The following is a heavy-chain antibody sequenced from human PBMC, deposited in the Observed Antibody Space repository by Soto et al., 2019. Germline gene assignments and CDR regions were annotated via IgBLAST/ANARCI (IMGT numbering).Heavy chain of an antibody. V-gene: IGHV1-18*01. J-gene: IGHJ4*02. CDR1: GYRFTTYG. D-gene: IGHD3-16*01. Sequence: ASVKVSCKVSGYRFTTYGINWVRQAPGQGLEWVGWFNPDNQNTNYAQKFQDRVSLTTVSSTNTAYMELRDLRSDDTAVYYCARVRFGDPFDFWGQGSLVTVAS. CDR2: FNPDNQNT. CDR3: ARVRFGDPFDF.